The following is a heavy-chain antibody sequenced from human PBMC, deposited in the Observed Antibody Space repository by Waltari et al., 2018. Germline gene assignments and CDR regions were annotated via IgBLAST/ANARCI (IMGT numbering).Heavy chain of an antibody. CDR2: ISSSSSYI. D-gene: IGHD3-10*01. Sequence: EVQLVESGGGLVKPGGSLRLSCAASGFTFSSYSMNWVRQAPGKGLEWVSSISSSSSYIYYADSVKGRFTISRDNAKNSLYLQMNSLRAEDTAVYYCARDPMWFGELGPDYWGQGTLVTVSS. CDR1: GFTFSSYS. J-gene: IGHJ4*02. V-gene: IGHV3-21*01. CDR3: ARDPMWFGELGPDY.